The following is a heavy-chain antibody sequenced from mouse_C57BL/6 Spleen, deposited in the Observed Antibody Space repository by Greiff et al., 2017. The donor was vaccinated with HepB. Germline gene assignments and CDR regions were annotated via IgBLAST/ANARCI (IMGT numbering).Heavy chain of an antibody. V-gene: IGHV5-17*01. D-gene: IGHD3-3*01. CDR3: ARRAFGRGTYYAMDY. CDR1: GFTFSDYG. Sequence: EVQVVESGGGLVKPGGSLKLSCAASGFTFSDYGMHWVRQAPEKGLEWVAYISSGSSTIYYADTVKGRFTISRDNAKNTLFLQMTSLRSEDTAMYYCARRAFGRGTYYAMDYWGQGTSVTVSS. J-gene: IGHJ4*01. CDR2: ISSGSSTI.